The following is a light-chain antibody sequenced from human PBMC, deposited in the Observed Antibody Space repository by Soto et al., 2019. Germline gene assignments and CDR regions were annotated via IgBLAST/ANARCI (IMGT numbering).Light chain of an antibody. CDR3: QQDDSHPGT. J-gene: IGKJ1*01. Sequence: DIRMTQSPSTLPASVGDRVTITCRASQNINRWLAWYQQKPGKAPRLLIKTASNLESWVPSRFSGSGSETDFSLTISSLQPDDFATYYCQQDDSHPGTFGQGTKVEIK. V-gene: IGKV1-5*03. CDR2: TAS. CDR1: QNINRW.